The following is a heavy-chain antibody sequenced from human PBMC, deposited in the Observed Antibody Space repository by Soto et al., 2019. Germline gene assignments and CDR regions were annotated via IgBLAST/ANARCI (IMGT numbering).Heavy chain of an antibody. Sequence: PGGSLTLSCAASGFTFSDYYMNWIRQAPGKGLEWVSYLSSSGTSIYYTDSVKGRFTISRDSAKKSLYLQMSSLRAEDTAVYYCASSSIASPGTFDYWGPGTLVTVS. CDR2: LSSSGTSI. D-gene: IGHD6-13*01. CDR1: GFTFSDYY. CDR3: ASSSIASPGTFDY. V-gene: IGHV3-11*01. J-gene: IGHJ4*02.